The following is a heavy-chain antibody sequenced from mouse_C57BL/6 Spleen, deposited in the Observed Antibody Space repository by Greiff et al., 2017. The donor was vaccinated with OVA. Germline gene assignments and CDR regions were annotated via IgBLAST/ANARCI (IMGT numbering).Heavy chain of an antibody. Sequence: DSVPFLFPPSQSLSITFPFSLFSLTSYGVDWVRQSPGKGLEWLGVIWGVGSTNYNSALKSRLSISKDNSKSQVFLKMNSLQTDDTAMYYCASLGAMDYWGQGTSVTVSS. CDR2: IWGVGST. J-gene: IGHJ4*01. V-gene: IGHV2-6*01. CDR1: LFSLTSYG. CDR3: ASLGAMDY.